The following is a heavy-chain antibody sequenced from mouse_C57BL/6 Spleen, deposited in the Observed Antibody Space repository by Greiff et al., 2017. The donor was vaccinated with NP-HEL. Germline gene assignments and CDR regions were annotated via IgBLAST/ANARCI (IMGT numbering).Heavy chain of an antibody. D-gene: IGHD2-14*01. CDR1: GFTFSDYG. V-gene: IGHV5-17*01. Sequence: EVQLVESGGGLVKPGGSLKLSCAASGFTFSDYGMHWVRQAPEKGLEWVAYISSGSSTIYYADTVKGRFTISRDNAKNTLFLQMTSLRSEDTAMYYCARNRGRVYYFDYWGQGTTLTVSS. J-gene: IGHJ2*01. CDR3: ARNRGRVYYFDY. CDR2: ISSGSSTI.